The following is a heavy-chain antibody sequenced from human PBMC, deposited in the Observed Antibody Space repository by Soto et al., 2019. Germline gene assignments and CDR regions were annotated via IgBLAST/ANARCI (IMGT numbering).Heavy chain of an antibody. CDR1: GFSFSSQA. D-gene: IGHD5-18*01. Sequence: QEQLMESGGGVVQPGRSLRLSCVASGFSFSSQAMHLVRQAPGKGLEWVAAISNDGNRQLYADSVKDRFTISRDNSRNTLDLQMNNLRTEDTGVYFCAGAIYSYGSVGTPDIWGQGTMVTVSS. J-gene: IGHJ3*02. CDR2: ISNDGNRQ. V-gene: IGHV3-30-3*01. CDR3: AGAIYSYGSVGTPDI.